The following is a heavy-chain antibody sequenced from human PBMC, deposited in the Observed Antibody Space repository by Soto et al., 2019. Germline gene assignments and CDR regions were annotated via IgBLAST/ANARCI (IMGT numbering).Heavy chain of an antibody. CDR1: GGSISSGGYY. CDR3: ARLWHYYDSSGEKYNWFDP. D-gene: IGHD3-22*01. Sequence: SETPSLTCTVSGGSISSGGYYWSWIRQHPGKGLEWIGYIYYSGSTYYNPSLKSRVTISVDTSKNQFSLKLSSVTAADTAVYYCARLWHYYDSSGEKYNWFDPWGQGTLVTVSS. J-gene: IGHJ5*02. CDR2: IYYSGST. V-gene: IGHV4-31*03.